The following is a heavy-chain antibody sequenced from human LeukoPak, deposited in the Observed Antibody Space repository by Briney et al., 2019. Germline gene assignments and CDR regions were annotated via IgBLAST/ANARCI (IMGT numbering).Heavy chain of an antibody. D-gene: IGHD4-11*01. J-gene: IGHJ4*02. CDR2: ISSSGSTI. CDR3: AKSHSNVGGY. Sequence: GGSLRLSCAASGFTSSSYEMNWVRQAPGKGLEWVSYISSSGSTIYYADSVKSRFTISRDNAKNSLYLQMNSLRAEDTAVYYCAKSHSNVGGYWGQGTLVTVSS. V-gene: IGHV3-48*03. CDR1: GFTSSSYE.